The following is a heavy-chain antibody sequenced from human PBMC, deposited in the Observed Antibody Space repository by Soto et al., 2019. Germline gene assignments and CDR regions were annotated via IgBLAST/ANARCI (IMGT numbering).Heavy chain of an antibody. D-gene: IGHD3-22*01. J-gene: IGHJ1*01. Sequence: QITLKESGPTLVTPTETLTLTCTFSGFSLSSSGVGVGWIRQPPGQALEWVALIYWDDTKRYSPSLKRGLTITKDTSRNQVVLTMPNMDPVGTATYYCAHIRVTMIVGAGYFQHWGQGTLVTVSS. CDR2: IYWDDTK. V-gene: IGHV2-5*02. CDR3: AHIRVTMIVGAGYFQH. CDR1: GFSLSSSGVG.